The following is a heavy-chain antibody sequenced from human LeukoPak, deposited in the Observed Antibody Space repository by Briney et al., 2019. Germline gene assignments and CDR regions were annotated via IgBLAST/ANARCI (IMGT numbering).Heavy chain of an antibody. CDR1: GGSISSGGYS. D-gene: IGHD4-17*01. V-gene: IGHV4-31*11. CDR3: ARGWLTVSGRYYFDY. J-gene: IGHJ4*02. Sequence: PSQTLSLTCAVSGGSISSGGYSWSWIRQPPGKGLERIGYIYYSGSTYYNPSLKSRVTISVDTSKNQFSLKLSSVTAADTAVYYCARGWLTVSGRYYFDYWGQGTLVTVSS. CDR2: IYYSGST.